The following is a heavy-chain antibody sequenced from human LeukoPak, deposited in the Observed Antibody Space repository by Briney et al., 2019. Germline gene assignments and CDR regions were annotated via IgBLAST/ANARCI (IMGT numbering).Heavy chain of an antibody. CDR2: ISGSGGST. CDR3: ARDSEWGLQRSDY. V-gene: IGHV3-23*01. J-gene: IGHJ4*02. Sequence: GGSLRLSCAASGFTFSSYAMNWVRQAPGKGLEWVSAISGSGGSTYYADSVKGRFTISRDNSKNSLHLQMNSLRAEDTAVYYCARDSEWGLQRSDYWGQGTLVTVSS. D-gene: IGHD1-26*01. CDR1: GFTFSSYA.